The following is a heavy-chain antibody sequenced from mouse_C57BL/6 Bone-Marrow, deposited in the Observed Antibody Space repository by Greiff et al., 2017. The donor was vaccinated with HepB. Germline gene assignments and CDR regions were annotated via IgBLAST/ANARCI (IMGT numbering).Heavy chain of an antibody. J-gene: IGHJ2*01. CDR3: ARDGYYVDY. CDR2: ISSGSSTI. CDR1: GFTFSDYG. V-gene: IGHV5-17*01. D-gene: IGHD2-3*01. Sequence: EVMLVESGGGLVKPGGSLKLSCAASGFTFSDYGMHWVRQAPEKGLAWVAYISSGSSTIYYADTVKGRFTISRDNAKNTLFLQMTSLRSEDTAMYYCARDGYYVDYWGQGTTLTVSS.